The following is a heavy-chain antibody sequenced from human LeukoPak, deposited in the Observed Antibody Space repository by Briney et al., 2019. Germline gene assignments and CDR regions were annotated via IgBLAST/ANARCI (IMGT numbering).Heavy chain of an antibody. CDR3: ARGGYDFWSGYSRFGALYYMDV. CDR2: MNPNSGNT. V-gene: IGHV1-8*03. J-gene: IGHJ6*03. D-gene: IGHD3-3*01. Sequence: ASVKVSCKASGYTITSYDINWVRQATGQGLEWMGWMNPNSGNTGYAQKFQGRVTITRNTSISTAYMELSSLRSEDTAVYYCARGGYDFWSGYSRFGALYYMDVWGKGTTVTVSS. CDR1: GYTITSYD.